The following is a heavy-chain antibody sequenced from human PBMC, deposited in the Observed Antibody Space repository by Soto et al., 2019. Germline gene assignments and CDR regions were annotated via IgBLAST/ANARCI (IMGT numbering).Heavy chain of an antibody. Sequence: PSETLSLTCSVSGDSISSYYWSWIRQPPGKGLEWIGHIYYTGSTKYNPSLKSRVTISADTSKNQFSLKLSSVIAADTAVYYCAVSGYNGYTYRWFDPWGQGTLVTVSS. CDR3: AVSGYNGYTYRWFDP. CDR2: IYYTGST. J-gene: IGHJ5*02. D-gene: IGHD5-12*01. V-gene: IGHV4-59*01. CDR1: GDSISSYY.